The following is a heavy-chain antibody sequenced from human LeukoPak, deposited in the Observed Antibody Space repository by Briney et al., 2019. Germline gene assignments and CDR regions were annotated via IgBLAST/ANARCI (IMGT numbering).Heavy chain of an antibody. V-gene: IGHV4-59*01. CDR2: IYYSGST. CDR3: ARVKEEYYYGSGDYYGMDV. CDR1: GGSISSYY. J-gene: IGHJ6*02. D-gene: IGHD3-10*01. Sequence: PSETLSLTCTVSGGSISSYYWSWIRQPPGKGLEWIGYIYYSGSTNYNPSLKSRVTISVDTSKNQFSLKLSSVTAADTAVYYCARVKEEYYYGSGDYYGMDVWGQGTTVTVSS.